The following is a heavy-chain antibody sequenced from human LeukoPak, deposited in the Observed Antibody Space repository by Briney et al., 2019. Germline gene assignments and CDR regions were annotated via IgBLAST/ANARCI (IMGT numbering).Heavy chain of an antibody. J-gene: IGHJ4*02. CDR3: ARENWRSYSLY. CDR1: GGPVSSGSYY. V-gene: IGHV4-61*01. D-gene: IGHD1-26*01. CDR2: IYNTGST. Sequence: SETLSLTCTVSGGPVSSGSYYWSWFRQPPGKGLEWIGYIYNTGSTSYNSSLKSRVTISVDTSKNQLSLKLSSVTAADTAVYYCARENWRSYSLYWGQGTLATLSS.